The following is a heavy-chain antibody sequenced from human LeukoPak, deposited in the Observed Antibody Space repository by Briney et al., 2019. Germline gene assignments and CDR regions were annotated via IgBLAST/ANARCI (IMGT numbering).Heavy chain of an antibody. CDR1: GGSISSYY. CDR2: IYYSGYT. V-gene: IGHV4-59*01. J-gene: IGHJ6*03. D-gene: IGHD3-16*01. Sequence: TTSETLSLTCTVSGGSISSYYWSWIRQPPGKGLEWIGDIYYSGYTNYNPSLKSRVTILVDTSKNQFSLKLRSVTAADTAVYYCARETSQKGAHYMDVWGKGTTVTISS. CDR3: ARETSQKGAHYMDV.